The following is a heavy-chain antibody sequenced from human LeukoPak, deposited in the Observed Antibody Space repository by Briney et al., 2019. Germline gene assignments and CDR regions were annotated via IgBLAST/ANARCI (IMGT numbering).Heavy chain of an antibody. V-gene: IGHV3-7*01. D-gene: IGHD3-22*01. Sequence: GGSLRLSCAASGFTFSSYWMSWVRQAPGKGLEWVANIKQDGSEKYYVDSVKGRFTISRDNAKNSLYLQMNSLRAEDTAVYYCARVSYYDSSGYESPDAFDIWGQGTMVTVSS. CDR1: GFTFSSYW. CDR2: IKQDGSEK. J-gene: IGHJ3*02. CDR3: ARVSYYDSSGYESPDAFDI.